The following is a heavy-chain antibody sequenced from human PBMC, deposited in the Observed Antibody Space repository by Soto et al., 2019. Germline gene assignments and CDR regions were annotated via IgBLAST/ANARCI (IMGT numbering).Heavy chain of an antibody. CDR3: AKGGEVAARGPFFDY. D-gene: IGHD6-19*01. J-gene: IGHJ4*02. CDR1: GFIFKSYG. Sequence: QVQLVESGGGVVQPGRSLRLSCAVSGFIFKSYGMHWVRQSPGKGLEWLAVISYDGSEKYYADSVKVRFTISRDNCKNTLYLQMDSLRDEDTAVYYCAKGGEVAARGPFFDYWGQGTLVTVSS. CDR2: ISYDGSEK. V-gene: IGHV3-30*18.